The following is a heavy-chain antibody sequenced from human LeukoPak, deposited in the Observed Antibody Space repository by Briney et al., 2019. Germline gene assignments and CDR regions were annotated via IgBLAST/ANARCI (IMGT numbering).Heavy chain of an antibody. CDR1: GSISCYY. Sequence: SETLSLTCTVSGSISCYYWSWMRRPPGKGMGWIGCIYTSGSTNYNPSLESRVTISIDTSKNQVSLDLSSVPAAYTAVYYCARQKCTSASCLTKNAFDIWGQGTMVTVSS. CDR3: ARQKCTSASCLTKNAFDI. J-gene: IGHJ3*02. V-gene: IGHV4-4*09. CDR2: IYTSGST. D-gene: IGHD2-2*01.